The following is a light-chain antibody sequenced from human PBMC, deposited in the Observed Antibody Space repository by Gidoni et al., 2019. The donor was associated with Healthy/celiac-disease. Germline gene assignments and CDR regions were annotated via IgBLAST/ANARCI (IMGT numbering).Light chain of an antibody. V-gene: IGKV1-5*03. CDR3: QRYNSYSPWT. Sequence: DIQMTQSPATLSASVGDRVTITCRASQSISSWLAWYQQQPGKAPKLLIYKASSLESGVPSRCSGSGSGTEFTLTISSLQPDDFATYYCQRYNSYSPWTFGQGTKVEIK. CDR1: QSISSW. CDR2: KAS. J-gene: IGKJ1*01.